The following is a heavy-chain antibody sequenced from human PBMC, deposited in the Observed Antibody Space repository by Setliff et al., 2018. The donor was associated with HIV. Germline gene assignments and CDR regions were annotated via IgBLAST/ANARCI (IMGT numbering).Heavy chain of an antibody. D-gene: IGHD3-22*01. CDR2: ISAYNCNT. J-gene: IGHJ6*02. CDR1: GYTFTSYD. CDR3: AREIGDYYDRSGYYPPTDYYYGMDI. Sequence: GASVKVSCKASGYTFTSYDISWVRQAPGQGPEWMGWISAYNCNTNYAQKLQGRVTMTTDTSTSTAYMELSSLRSEDTAVYYCAREIGDYYDRSGYYPPTDYYYGMDIWGQGTTVTVSS. V-gene: IGHV1-18*01.